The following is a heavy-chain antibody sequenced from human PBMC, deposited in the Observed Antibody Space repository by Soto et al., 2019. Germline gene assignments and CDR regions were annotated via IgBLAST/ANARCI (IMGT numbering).Heavy chain of an antibody. CDR2: IYHSGSI. CDR1: GGSISSGGYS. D-gene: IGHD3-3*02. CDR3: ARGPPFFP. Sequence: PSDTLSLTCTVSGGSISSGGYSWSWIRQPPGKGLEWIGYIYHSGSIYYNPSLKSRVTISVDRSKNQFSLKLSSVTAADTAVYYCARGPPFFPWGQGTLVTVSS. V-gene: IGHV4-30-2*01. J-gene: IGHJ5*02.